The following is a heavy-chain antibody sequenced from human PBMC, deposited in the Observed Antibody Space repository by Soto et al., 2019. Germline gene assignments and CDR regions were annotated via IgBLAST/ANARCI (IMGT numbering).Heavy chain of an antibody. D-gene: IGHD6-13*01. V-gene: IGHV1-18*01. CDR3: ARGASSLPGFY. CDR1: GYTFTSYG. J-gene: IGHJ4*02. CDR2: ISAYNGDT. Sequence: QVQLVQSGAEVKKPGASVKVSCKASGYTFTSYGISWVRQAPGQGLEWMGWISAYNGDTDYAHNLQGRVTLTTDTSTTSAYMELRSLRSDDTAVCYCARGASSLPGFYWGQGTLVTVSS.